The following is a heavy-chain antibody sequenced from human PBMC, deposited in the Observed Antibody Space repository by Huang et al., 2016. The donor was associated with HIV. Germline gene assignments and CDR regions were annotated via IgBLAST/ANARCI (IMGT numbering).Heavy chain of an antibody. V-gene: IGHV1-69*13. CDR1: GGSFKFFG. Sequence: QVHLVQSGAEVKKPGSSVRVSCTASGGSFKFFGISWVRQAPGQGREWLGGILPIVGRANYAQKMSGRVTSTARESTTTVYMDLTSLRPEDTAVYYCASGASYEIWTPYYSGWHYSMDVWGEGTTVTVSS. J-gene: IGHJ6*03. D-gene: IGHD3-9*01. CDR2: ILPIVGRA. CDR3: ASGASYEIWTPYYSGWHYSMDV.